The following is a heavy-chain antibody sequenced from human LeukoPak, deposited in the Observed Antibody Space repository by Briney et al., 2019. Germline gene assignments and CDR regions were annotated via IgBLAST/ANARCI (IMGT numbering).Heavy chain of an antibody. Sequence: GGSLRLSCAASGFTFSSYEMNWVRQAPGKGLEWVSYISSSGSTIYYADSVKGRFTISRDNAKNSLYLQMNSLRAEDTAVYYCVRDSSITMIVVEFDPWGQGTLVTVSS. CDR2: ISSSGSTI. D-gene: IGHD3-22*01. J-gene: IGHJ5*02. CDR1: GFTFSSYE. CDR3: VRDSSITMIVVEFDP. V-gene: IGHV3-48*03.